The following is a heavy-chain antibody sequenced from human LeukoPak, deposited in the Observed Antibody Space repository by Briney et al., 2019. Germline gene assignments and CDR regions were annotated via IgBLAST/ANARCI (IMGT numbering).Heavy chain of an antibody. V-gene: IGHV5-51*01. CDR1: GYSFTSYW. CDR3: ARLVGVNSIAARRAYYYYYMDV. CDR2: IYPGDSDT. J-gene: IGHJ6*03. Sequence: GESLKISCKGSGYSFTSYWIGWVRQMPGKGLEWMGIIYPGDSDTRYSPSFQGQVTISADKSISTAYLQWSSLKASDTAMYYCARLVGVNSIAARRAYYYYYMDVWGKGTTVTVSS. D-gene: IGHD6-6*01.